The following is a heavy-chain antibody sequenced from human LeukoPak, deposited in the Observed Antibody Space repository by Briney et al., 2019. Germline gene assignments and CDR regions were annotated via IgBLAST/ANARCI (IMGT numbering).Heavy chain of an antibody. Sequence: SETLSLTCTVSGGSISSSSYYWGSIRQPPGKGLEWIGSSYYSGSTYYNPSLKSRVTISVDTSKNQFSLKLGSVTAADTAMYYCARHRSGSYYSAFDIWGQGTMVTVSS. CDR1: GGSISSSSYY. CDR2: SYYSGST. D-gene: IGHD1-26*01. J-gene: IGHJ3*02. CDR3: ARHRSGSYYSAFDI. V-gene: IGHV4-39*01.